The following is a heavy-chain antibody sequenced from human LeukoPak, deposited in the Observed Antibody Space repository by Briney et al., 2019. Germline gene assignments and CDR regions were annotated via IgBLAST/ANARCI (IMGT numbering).Heavy chain of an antibody. CDR2: ISGSGGST. Sequence: PGGSLRLSCAASGFIFTNYFMSWVRQAPGKGLEWVSAISGSGGSTYYADSVKGRFTISRDNSKNTLYLQMNSLRAEDTAVYYCAKDVGSFSSSYFDYWGQGTLVTVSS. J-gene: IGHJ4*02. CDR1: GFIFTNYF. D-gene: IGHD6-6*01. CDR3: AKDVGSFSSSYFDY. V-gene: IGHV3-23*01.